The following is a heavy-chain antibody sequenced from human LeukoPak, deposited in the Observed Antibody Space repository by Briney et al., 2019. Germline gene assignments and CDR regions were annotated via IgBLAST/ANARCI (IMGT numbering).Heavy chain of an antibody. Sequence: PSETLSLTCTVSGGSFSSNTYYWGWIRQPPGKGLEWIGSIYYSGRTYYNPSLKSRVTISVDTSKNQFSLKLNSVTAADTAAYYCARSLLSAYPSYFDYWGQGTLVTVSS. D-gene: IGHD3-22*01. J-gene: IGHJ4*02. CDR3: ARSLLSAYPSYFDY. CDR2: IYYSGRT. V-gene: IGHV4-39*01. CDR1: GGSFSSNTYY.